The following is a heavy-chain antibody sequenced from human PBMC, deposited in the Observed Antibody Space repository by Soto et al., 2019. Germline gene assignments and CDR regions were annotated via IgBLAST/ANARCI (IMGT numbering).Heavy chain of an antibody. CDR3: ARGPNYYGSGSPDY. J-gene: IGHJ4*02. V-gene: IGHV3-30-3*01. D-gene: IGHD3-10*01. CDR1: GFTFSSYA. Sequence: QVQLVESGGGVVQPGRSLRLSCAASGFTFSSYAMHWVRQAPGKGLEWVAVISYDGSNKYYADSVKGRFTISRDNSKNTLYLQMNRLRAEDTAVYYCARGPNYYGSGSPDYWGQGTLVTVSS. CDR2: ISYDGSNK.